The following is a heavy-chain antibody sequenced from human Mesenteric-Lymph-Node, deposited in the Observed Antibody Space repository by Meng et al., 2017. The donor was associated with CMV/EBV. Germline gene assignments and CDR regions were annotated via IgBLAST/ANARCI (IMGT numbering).Heavy chain of an antibody. Sequence: SETLSLTCTVSGGSIRNSAYYWGWIRQPPGKGLEWIGSIYYSENTFYNPSLKSRVTISIDTSKNQFSLKLGSVTAADTAVYYCARDMTTVTTYYYYGIDVWGQGTTVTVSS. CDR1: GGSIRNSAYY. V-gene: IGHV4-39*07. CDR2: IYYSENT. D-gene: IGHD4-11*01. J-gene: IGHJ6*02. CDR3: ARDMTTVTTYYYYGIDV.